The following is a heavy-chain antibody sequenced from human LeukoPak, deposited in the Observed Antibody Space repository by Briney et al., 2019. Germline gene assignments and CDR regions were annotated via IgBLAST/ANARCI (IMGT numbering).Heavy chain of an antibody. CDR1: GGSISSYY. CDR3: ASSNYDSSDRDWFAP. V-gene: IGHV4-59*01. Sequence: PSETLSLTCTVSGGSISSYYWSWIRQPPGKGLEWNGYIYYSGSTNYNPSLKSRVTISVDTSKNQFSLKLSSVTAADTAVYYCASSNYDSSDRDWFAPWGQGTLVTVSS. CDR2: IYYSGST. D-gene: IGHD3-22*01. J-gene: IGHJ5*02.